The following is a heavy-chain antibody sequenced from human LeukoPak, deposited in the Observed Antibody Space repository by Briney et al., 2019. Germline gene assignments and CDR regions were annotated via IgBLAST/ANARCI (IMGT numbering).Heavy chain of an antibody. J-gene: IGHJ4*02. Sequence: GGSLRLSCAASGFTFPDYGMSWVRLAPGKGLEWVSGVDLNGGSTHYADSVKGRFTISRDNAKNSLYLQMNTLRAEDTALYYCARLFNFYGSWTYYPFDSWGQGALVTVSS. V-gene: IGHV3-20*04. CDR3: ARLFNFYGSWTYYPFDS. CDR1: GFTFPDYG. D-gene: IGHD3-10*01. CDR2: VDLNGGST.